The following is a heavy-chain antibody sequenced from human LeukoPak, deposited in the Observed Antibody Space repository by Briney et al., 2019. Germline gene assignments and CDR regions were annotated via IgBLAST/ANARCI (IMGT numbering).Heavy chain of an antibody. CDR1: GYSISGFY. Sequence: SETLSLTCTVSGYSISGFYWSWIRQPPGKGLEWIGYIYSSGSTNYNPSLKSRVTMSVDTSKNQFSLRLTSVTAADTAVYYCASLWFGESSFDYWGQGPLVTVSS. V-gene: IGHV4-59*13. D-gene: IGHD3-10*01. J-gene: IGHJ4*02. CDR2: IYSSGST. CDR3: ASLWFGESSFDY.